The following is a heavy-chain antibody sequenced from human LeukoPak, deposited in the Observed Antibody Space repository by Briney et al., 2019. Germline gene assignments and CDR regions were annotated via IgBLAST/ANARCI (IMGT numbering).Heavy chain of an antibody. D-gene: IGHD4-17*01. J-gene: IGHJ4*02. CDR3: AKDGVSTVTTYYFDY. CDR1: GFTFSSYA. CDR2: ISGSGGST. V-gene: IGHV3-23*01. Sequence: GASLRLSCAASGFTFSSYAMSWVRQAPGKGLEWVSAISGSGGSTYYADSVKGRSTISRDNSKNTLYLQMNSLRAEDTAVYYCAKDGVSTVTTYYFDYWGQGTLVTVSS.